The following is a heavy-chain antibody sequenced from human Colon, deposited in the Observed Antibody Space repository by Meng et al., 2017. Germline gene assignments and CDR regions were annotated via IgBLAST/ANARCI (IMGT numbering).Heavy chain of an antibody. D-gene: IGHD6-19*01. Sequence: QVPVQESGPGLVNPSGTLSLTCTVSGGSITSSDWWSWVRQTPGKGLEWIGETYQNGRPNYNPSLKSRVTISVDKSKNQFSLNMTSVTAADTAVYYCAREVVVAGTRNWLDPWGQGILVTVSS. V-gene: IGHV4-4*02. CDR1: GGSITSSDW. J-gene: IGHJ5*02. CDR3: AREVVVAGTRNWLDP. CDR2: TYQNGRP.